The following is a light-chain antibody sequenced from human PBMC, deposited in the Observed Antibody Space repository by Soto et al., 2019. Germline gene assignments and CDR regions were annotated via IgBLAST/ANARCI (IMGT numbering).Light chain of an antibody. CDR3: QHYGSSPRT. J-gene: IGKJ1*01. V-gene: IGKV3-20*01. CDR2: GTS. CDR1: TSVSSNY. Sequence: EIVLTQCPGTLSVTPCEPAIFSCRASTSVSSNYLAWYQQKPGQAPRLLIYGTSSRATGIPDRFSGSGSGTDFTLTISRLEPEDFALYYCQHYGSSPRTFGQGTKVDIK.